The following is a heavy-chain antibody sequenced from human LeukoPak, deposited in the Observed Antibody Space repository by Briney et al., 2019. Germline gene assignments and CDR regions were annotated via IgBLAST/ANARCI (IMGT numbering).Heavy chain of an antibody. J-gene: IGHJ4*02. Sequence: PSETLSLTCTVSGGSISSYYWSWIRQPAGKGLEWIGRIYTSGSTNYNPSLRSRVTISLDTSKNQFSLNLTSATAADTAVYYCARHSGAYGDYGTWFNYWGQGTLVAVSS. V-gene: IGHV4-4*07. D-gene: IGHD4-17*01. CDR1: GGSISSYY. CDR2: IYTSGST. CDR3: ARHSGAYGDYGTWFNY.